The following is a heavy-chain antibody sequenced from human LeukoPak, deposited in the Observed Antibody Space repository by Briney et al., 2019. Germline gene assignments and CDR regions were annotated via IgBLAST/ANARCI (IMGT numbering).Heavy chain of an antibody. Sequence: GGSLRLSCAASGFTFSDYYMSWVRQAPGKGLEWVSGVSGSGHGTYYADSVKGRFTISRDNSKNTLHLQMNSLRAEDTAVYYCAKGSYGYVFYFDSWGQGTLVTVSS. J-gene: IGHJ4*02. CDR1: GFTFSDYY. D-gene: IGHD5-18*01. CDR2: VSGSGHGT. V-gene: IGHV3-23*01. CDR3: AKGSYGYVFYFDS.